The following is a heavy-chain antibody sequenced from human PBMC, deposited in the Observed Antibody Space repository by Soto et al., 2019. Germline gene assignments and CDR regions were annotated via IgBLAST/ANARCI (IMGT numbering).Heavy chain of an antibody. V-gene: IGHV5-51*01. Sequence: GESLKISCEGSGYSFTNYWIGWVRQMPGKGLEWMGIIYPGDSETRYSPSFEGRVTISVDTSINTAYVQWSSLQASDTAIYYCARRVGTWPFHFDYWGQGTLVTVSS. CDR2: IYPGDSET. CDR1: GYSFTNYW. J-gene: IGHJ4*02. CDR3: ARRVGTWPFHFDY.